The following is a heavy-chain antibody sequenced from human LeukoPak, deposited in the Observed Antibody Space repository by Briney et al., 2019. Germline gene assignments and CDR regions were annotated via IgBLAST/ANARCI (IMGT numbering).Heavy chain of an antibody. CDR3: ARGHAYYYDSSGYSD. CDR2: ISAYNGNT. V-gene: IGHV1-18*01. D-gene: IGHD3-22*01. J-gene: IGHJ4*02. Sequence: ASVKVSCKASGYTFTSYGISWVRQAPGQGLEWMGWISAYNGNTNYAQKLQGRVTITRNTSISTAYMELSSLRSEDTAVYYCARGHAYYYDSSGYSDWGQGTLVTVSS. CDR1: GYTFTSYG.